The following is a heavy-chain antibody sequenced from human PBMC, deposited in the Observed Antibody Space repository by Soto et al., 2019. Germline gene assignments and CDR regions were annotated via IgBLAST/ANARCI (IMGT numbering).Heavy chain of an antibody. D-gene: IGHD3-3*01. CDR2: IGATGGGT. CDR3: AKARFLEWLLLFDY. J-gene: IGHJ4*02. Sequence: GSLRLSCAASGFTFSNYAMIWVRQAPGKGLEWVSIIGATGGGTSYADSVKGRFTISRDTSKNTLYLQMNSLRAEDTAIYYCAKARFLEWLLLFDYWGQGTQVTVSS. CDR1: GFTFSNYA. V-gene: IGHV3-23*01.